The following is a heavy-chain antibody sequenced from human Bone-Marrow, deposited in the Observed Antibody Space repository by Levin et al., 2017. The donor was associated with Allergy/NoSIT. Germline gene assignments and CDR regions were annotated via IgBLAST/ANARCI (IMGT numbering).Heavy chain of an antibody. D-gene: IGHD6-6*01. CDR1: GYTFTSYG. CDR3: ARSRIAARQDNWFDP. CDR2: ISAYSAKT. J-gene: IGHJ5*02. V-gene: IGHV1-18*01. Sequence: GGSLRLSCKASGYTFTSYGITWVRQAPGQGLEWMGWISAYSAKTNYAQMLQGRVTMTTDTSTSTAYMELRSLRSDDTAVYYCARSRIAARQDNWFDPWGQGTLVTVSS.